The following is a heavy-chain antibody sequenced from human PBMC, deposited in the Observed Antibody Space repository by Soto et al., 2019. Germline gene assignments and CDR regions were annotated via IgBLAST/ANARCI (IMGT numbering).Heavy chain of an antibody. V-gene: IGHV4-59*08. CDR3: ARHSGVSGTLSYYFDH. J-gene: IGHJ4*02. CDR2: IHYSGIT. Sequence: SETLSLTCTVSGGSIGSYHWSWIRQPPGKGLEWIGYIHYSGITNYNPSLKSRVTISVDTSKNQFSLKLSSVTAADTAVYYCARHSGVSGTLSYYFDHRGQGTLVTVSS. CDR1: GGSIGSYH. D-gene: IGHD1-26*01.